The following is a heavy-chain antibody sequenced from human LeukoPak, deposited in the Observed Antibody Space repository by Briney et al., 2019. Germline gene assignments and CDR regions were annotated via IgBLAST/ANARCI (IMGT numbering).Heavy chain of an antibody. CDR1: GFTFSSYA. CDR2: ISYDGSNK. Sequence: GGSLRLSCAASGFTFSSYAMHWVRQAPGNGLEWVAVISYDGSNKYYADSVKGRFTISRDNSKNTLYLQMNSLRAEDTAVYYCAKDPWSYGSLSGVDYWGQGTLVTVSS. V-gene: IGHV3-30-3*01. J-gene: IGHJ4*02. D-gene: IGHD3-10*01. CDR3: AKDPWSYGSLSGVDY.